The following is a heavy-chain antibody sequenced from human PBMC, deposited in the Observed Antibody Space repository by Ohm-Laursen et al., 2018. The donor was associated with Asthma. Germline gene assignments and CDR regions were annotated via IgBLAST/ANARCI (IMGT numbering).Heavy chain of an antibody. J-gene: IGHJ4*02. CDR2: ISSSSSYI. V-gene: IGHV3-21*01. CDR1: GFTFSSYS. Sequence: SLRLSCSASGFTFSSYSMNWVRQAPGKGLEWVSSISSSSSYIYYADSVKGRFTISRDNAKNSLYLQMNSLRAEDTAVYYGAGVLEYSSREGYFASGGQGTLVTASS. D-gene: IGHD5-18*01. CDR3: AGVLEYSSREGYFAS.